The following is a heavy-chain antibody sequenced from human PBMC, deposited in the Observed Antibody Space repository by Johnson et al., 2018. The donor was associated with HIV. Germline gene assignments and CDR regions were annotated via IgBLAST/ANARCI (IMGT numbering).Heavy chain of an antibody. CDR3: ARDTDDFWSGEGAFDI. CDR1: GFTFSSYG. V-gene: IGHV3-33*01. Sequence: QVHLVESGGGVVQPGRSLRLSCAASGFTFSSYGMLWVRQAPGKGLEWVAVIWYDGNNKYYTDSVKGRFTITRDNSRNTLILQMNNLRAEETGVYYCARDTDDFWSGEGAFDIWGQGTMVTVSS. J-gene: IGHJ3*02. D-gene: IGHD3-3*01. CDR2: IWYDGNNK.